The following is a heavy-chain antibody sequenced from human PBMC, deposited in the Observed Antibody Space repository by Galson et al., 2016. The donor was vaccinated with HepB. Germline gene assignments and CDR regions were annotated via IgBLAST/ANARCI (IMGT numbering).Heavy chain of an antibody. Sequence: SLRLSCAASGFTFSTYYMSWVRQAPGEGLEWVANIKEDGSEKYYVDSVKGRFTISRDNAKNSLYLLMNSLRPEDTAVYYCGRDTAVVVSDYWGQGTLVTVSS. CDR1: GFTFSTYY. CDR3: GRDTAVVVSDY. J-gene: IGHJ4*02. CDR2: IKEDGSEK. V-gene: IGHV3-7*03. D-gene: IGHD5-18*01.